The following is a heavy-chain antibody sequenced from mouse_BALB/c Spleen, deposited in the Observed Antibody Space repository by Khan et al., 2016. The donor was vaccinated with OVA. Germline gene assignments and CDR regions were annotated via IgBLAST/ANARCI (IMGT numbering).Heavy chain of an antibody. CDR3: VNHGSSSAEFTY. J-gene: IGHJ3*01. D-gene: IGHD1-1*01. Sequence: QVQLQQSGAELAKPGASVKMSCKASGYTFTNYWMHWVKQRPGQGLEWIGYINPSTDYTEYNQKFKDKASLTADKSSSTAYMQLTSLTSEDSARYYCVNHGSSSAEFTYWGQGTLVTVSA. CDR2: INPSTDYT. CDR1: GYTFTNYW. V-gene: IGHV1-7*01.